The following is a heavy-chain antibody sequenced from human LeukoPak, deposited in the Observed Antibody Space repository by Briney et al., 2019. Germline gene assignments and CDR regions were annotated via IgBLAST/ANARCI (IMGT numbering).Heavy chain of an antibody. J-gene: IGHJ4*02. CDR2: INDNGGTT. V-gene: IGHV3-23*01. D-gene: IGHD6-6*01. CDR1: GFIFTNYA. Sequence: GGSLRLSCAASGFIFTNYAMSWVRQAPGKGLQWASDINDNGGTTFYADSVKGRFTISRDKSKNTLYLQMNSLRADDSAVYFCAKKLGSSPGDFFDYWGQGTLVTVSS. CDR3: AKKLGSSPGDFFDY.